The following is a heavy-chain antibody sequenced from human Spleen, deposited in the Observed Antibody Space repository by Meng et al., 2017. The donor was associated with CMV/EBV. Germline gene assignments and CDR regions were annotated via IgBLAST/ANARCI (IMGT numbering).Heavy chain of an antibody. CDR1: GASISSFY. D-gene: IGHD1-14*01. J-gene: IGHJ4*02. CDR3: ARRPLGSRAHLDY. V-gene: IGHV4-59*12. Sequence: SETLSLTCTVSGASISSFYWSWIRQPPGKELEWIGFISHTGTPNYNPSLKSRVTISVDTSKNQFSLKLSSVTAADTAVYYCARRPLGSRAHLDYWGQGTLVTVSS. CDR2: ISHTGTP.